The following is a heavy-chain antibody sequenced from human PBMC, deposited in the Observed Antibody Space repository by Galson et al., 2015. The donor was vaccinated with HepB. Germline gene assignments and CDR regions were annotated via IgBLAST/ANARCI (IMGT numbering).Heavy chain of an antibody. Sequence: SLRLSCAASGFTFSSYTMHWVRQAPGKGLEWVALISSDEIHKIYADSVKGRFTIFRDTSTTTLYLEMNSLRAEDTAVYYCARAHSDRWYGAYWGQGTLVTVAS. CDR2: ISSDEIHK. CDR1: GFTFSSYT. J-gene: IGHJ4*02. D-gene: IGHD3-10*01. CDR3: ARAHSDRWYGAY. V-gene: IGHV3-30-3*01.